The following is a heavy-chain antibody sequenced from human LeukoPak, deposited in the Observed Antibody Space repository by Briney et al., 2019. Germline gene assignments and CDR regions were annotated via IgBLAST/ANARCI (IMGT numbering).Heavy chain of an antibody. Sequence: GGSLRLSCAASGFTFSSYGMHWVRQAPGKGLEWVAVMSNDGSNKYYADSVKGRFTISRDNSKNTLYLQMNSLRAEDTAVYYCARVNDYGDYFDYWGQGTLVTVSS. D-gene: IGHD4-17*01. CDR1: GFTFSSYG. J-gene: IGHJ4*02. CDR2: MSNDGSNK. V-gene: IGHV3-30*03. CDR3: ARVNDYGDYFDY.